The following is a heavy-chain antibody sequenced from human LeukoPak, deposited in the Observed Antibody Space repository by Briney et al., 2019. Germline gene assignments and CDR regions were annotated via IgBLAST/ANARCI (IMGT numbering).Heavy chain of an antibody. CDR1: GYTLTELS. J-gene: IGHJ6*02. CDR2: FDPEDGET. V-gene: IGHV1-24*01. CDR3: ATDQGYCSSTSCHPTSYYYYGMDV. Sequence: ASVKVSCKVSGYTLTELSMHWVRQAPGKGLEWMGGFDPEDGETIYAQKFQGRVTMTEDTSTDTAYMELSSLRSEDTAVYYCATDQGYCSSTSCHPTSYYYYGMDVWGQGTTVTVSS. D-gene: IGHD2-2*01.